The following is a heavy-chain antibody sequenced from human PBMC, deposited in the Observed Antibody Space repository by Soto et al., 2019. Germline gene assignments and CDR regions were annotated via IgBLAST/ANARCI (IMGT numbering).Heavy chain of an antibody. CDR2: IYHSGST. D-gene: IGHD3-22*01. CDR1: GGSISSSYW. V-gene: IGHV4-4*02. Sequence: QVQLQESGPGLVKPSGTLSLTCAVSGGSISSSYWWSWVRQPPGKGLEWIGEIYHSGSTNYNPSLNSRFTLSLDQYKNQFSLKLSSVTAADTAVYYCARRRITMIVVVFDAFDIWGQGTKVTVSS. J-gene: IGHJ3*02. CDR3: ARRRITMIVVVFDAFDI.